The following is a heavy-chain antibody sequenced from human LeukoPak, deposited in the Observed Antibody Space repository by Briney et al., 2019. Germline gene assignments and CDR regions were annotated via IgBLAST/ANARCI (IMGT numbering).Heavy chain of an antibody. D-gene: IGHD3-22*01. V-gene: IGHV4-59*01. J-gene: IGHJ3*02. CDR3: ACLTTADAFDI. CDR1: GGSINNYY. Sequence: SETLSLTCTVTGGSINNYYWSWIRQPPGKGLEWIGYIYDSGSTNYNPSLKSRVTISVDTSKNQFSLKLSSVTAADTAVYYCACLTTADAFDIWGQGTMVTVSS. CDR2: IYDSGST.